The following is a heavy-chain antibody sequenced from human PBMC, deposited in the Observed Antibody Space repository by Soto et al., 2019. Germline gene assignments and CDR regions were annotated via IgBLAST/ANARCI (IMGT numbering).Heavy chain of an antibody. D-gene: IGHD1-1*01. V-gene: IGHV1-8*01. CDR2: MNPHTGNS. J-gene: IGHJ4*02. CDR1: GYTFTSYD. CDR3: ARRAETNGWNGFGADKYYFDF. Sequence: AGVKVTCNASGYTFTSYDIYWVRQATGQGLAWLGWMNPHTGNSGYAQKMQGRVILTSDTSINTVHMELSSLRSEDTAVYYCARRAETNGWNGFGADKYYFDFWGQGTLVTVSS.